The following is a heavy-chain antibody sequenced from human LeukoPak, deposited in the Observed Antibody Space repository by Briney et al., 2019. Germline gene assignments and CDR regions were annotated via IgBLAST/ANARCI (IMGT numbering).Heavy chain of an antibody. Sequence: ASVKVSCKASGYTFTSYDINWVRQATGQGLEWMGWMNPNSGNTGYAQKFQGRVTITRNTSISTAYMELSSLRAEDTAVYYCAKATDFWSGYYTPNYWGQGTLVTVSS. CDR3: AKATDFWSGYYTPNY. D-gene: IGHD3-3*01. V-gene: IGHV1-8*03. CDR2: MNPNSGNT. CDR1: GYTFTSYD. J-gene: IGHJ4*02.